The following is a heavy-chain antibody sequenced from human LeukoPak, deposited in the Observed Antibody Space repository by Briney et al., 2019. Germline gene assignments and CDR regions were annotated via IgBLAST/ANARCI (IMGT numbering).Heavy chain of an antibody. CDR1: GFTFSSYA. CDR2: ISGSGGST. J-gene: IGHJ4*02. D-gene: IGHD3-10*01. CDR3: AKASNYYGSGSYYGG. Sequence: GGSLRLSCAASGFTFSSYAMSWVRQAPGKGLEWVSDISGSGGSTYYADSVKGRFTISRDNSKNTLYLQMNSLRAEDTAVYYCAKASNYYGSGSYYGGWGQGTLVTVSS. V-gene: IGHV3-23*01.